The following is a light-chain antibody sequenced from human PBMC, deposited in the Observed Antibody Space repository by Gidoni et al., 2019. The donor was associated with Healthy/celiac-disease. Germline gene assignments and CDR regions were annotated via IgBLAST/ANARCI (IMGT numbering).Light chain of an antibody. V-gene: IGLV2-23*01. Sequence: HSALTQSASVSGSPGQSITISCTGTSIDVGSYNLVSWYQQHPGKAPKLMIYEGSKRPSGVSNRFSGSKSGNTASLTISGLQAEDEADYYCCSYAGSVVFGGGTKLTVL. CDR3: CSYAGSVV. J-gene: IGLJ2*01. CDR1: SIDVGSYNL. CDR2: EGS.